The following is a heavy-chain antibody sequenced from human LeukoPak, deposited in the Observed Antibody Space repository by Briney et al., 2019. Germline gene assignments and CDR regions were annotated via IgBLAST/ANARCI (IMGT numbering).Heavy chain of an antibody. CDR1: GGSISSYY. V-gene: IGHV4-59*01. J-gene: IGHJ4*02. CDR2: IYYSGST. Sequence: SEALSLTCTVSGGSISSYYWNWIRQPPGKGLEWIGYIYYSGSTTYNPSLKSRLTISVDTSKNQFSLKLSSVTAADTAAYYCARGYSYGDVDYWGQGTLVTVSS. CDR3: ARGYSYGDVDY. D-gene: IGHD5-18*01.